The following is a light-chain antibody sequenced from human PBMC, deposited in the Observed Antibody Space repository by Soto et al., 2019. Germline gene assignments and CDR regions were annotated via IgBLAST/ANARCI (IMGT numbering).Light chain of an antibody. Sequence: DIQMTLSPSTLSASVRDRVTITCRASQSISSWLAWYQQKPGKAPKLLIYDASSLESGVPSRFSGSGSGTEFTLTISSLQPDDFATYYCQQYNSYPITCGQGTRLE. V-gene: IGKV1-5*01. J-gene: IGKJ5*01. CDR2: DAS. CDR1: QSISSW. CDR3: QQYNSYPIT.